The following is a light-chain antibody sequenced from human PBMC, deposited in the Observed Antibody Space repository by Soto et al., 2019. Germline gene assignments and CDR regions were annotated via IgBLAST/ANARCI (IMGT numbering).Light chain of an antibody. CDR1: QNIYYN. J-gene: IGKJ1*01. CDR2: RAS. V-gene: IGKV3-15*01. CDR3: LQYHNLLA. Sequence: ILMTQSPATASVSPGESATLSCRASQNIYYNVAWYQQRPGQAPRLLLYRASTRAPGVPARFSGSGSGAEFTLTISSLQPEDFTVYSCLQYHNLLAFGQGTKLDIK.